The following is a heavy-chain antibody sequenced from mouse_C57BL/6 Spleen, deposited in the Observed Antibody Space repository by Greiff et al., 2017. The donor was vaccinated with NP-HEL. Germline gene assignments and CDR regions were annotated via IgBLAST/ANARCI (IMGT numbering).Heavy chain of an antibody. J-gene: IGHJ4*01. Sequence: EVKLQESGPGLVKPSQSLSLTCSVTGYSITSGYYWNWIRQFPGNKLEWMGYISYDGSNNYNPSLKNRISITRDTSKNQFFLKLNSVTTEDTATYYCAEGIYYYAMDYWGQGTSVTVSS. CDR2: ISYDGSN. CDR3: AEGIYYYAMDY. V-gene: IGHV3-6*01. CDR1: GYSITSGYY.